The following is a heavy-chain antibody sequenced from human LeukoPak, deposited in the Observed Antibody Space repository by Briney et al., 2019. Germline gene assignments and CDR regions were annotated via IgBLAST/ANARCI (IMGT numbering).Heavy chain of an antibody. V-gene: IGHV3-23*01. CDR1: GVTFINYG. CDR3: AQIHDHGDYVAF. D-gene: IGHD1-1*01. CDR2: ISVSGGTT. J-gene: IGHJ4*02. Sequence: GSLRLSFAASGVTFINYGMTWVRQAPGKGGEWVAGISVSGGTTHYSDSVKGRCTISRDNSKNTLSLQINSLRAEDTAVYYCAQIHDHGDYVAFWGQGALVTVSS.